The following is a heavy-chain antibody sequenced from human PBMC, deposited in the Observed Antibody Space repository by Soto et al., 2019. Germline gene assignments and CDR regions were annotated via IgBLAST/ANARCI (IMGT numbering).Heavy chain of an antibody. J-gene: IGHJ4*02. CDR2: ISGDGGTT. CDR3: AIGLYLGGYYYDY. CDR1: GFTFNSHA. V-gene: IGHV3-23*01. Sequence: EVQLLESGGGLVQQGGSLTLSCAGSGFTFNSHAMSWVRQAPGKGLKWVSVISGDGGTTYYADSVKGRFTTSRDNSKNTVFLHINSLTSEDTAVYYCAIGLYLGGYYYDYWGQGTLVAVSS. D-gene: IGHD3-22*01.